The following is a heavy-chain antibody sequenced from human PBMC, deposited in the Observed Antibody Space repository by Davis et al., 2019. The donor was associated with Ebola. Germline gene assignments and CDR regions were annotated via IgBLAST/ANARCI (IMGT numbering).Heavy chain of an antibody. Sequence: ASVKVSCKASGYTFTGYYMHWVRQAPGQGLEWMGIINPSGGSTSYAQKFQGRVTMTRDTSTSTLYMELSSLRSEDTAVYYCARDDVEMATISDYWGQGTLVTVSS. CDR3: ARDDVEMATISDY. J-gene: IGHJ4*02. D-gene: IGHD5-24*01. V-gene: IGHV1-46*01. CDR1: GYTFTGYY. CDR2: INPSGGST.